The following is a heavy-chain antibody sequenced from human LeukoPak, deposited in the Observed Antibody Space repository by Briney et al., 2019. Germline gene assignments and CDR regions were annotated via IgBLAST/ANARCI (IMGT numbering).Heavy chain of an antibody. CDR2: ISSSSSYI. Sequence: GGSLRLSCAASGFTFRSYSMNWVRQAPGKGLEGVSSISSSSSYIYYADSVKGRFTISRDNSKNSLELQMTGLRAADAAVYYCARCRSYDFWSGSPPPCAFDIWGQGTMVTVSS. V-gene: IGHV3-21*01. CDR1: GFTFRSYS. CDR3: ARCRSYDFWSGSPPPCAFDI. D-gene: IGHD3-3*01. J-gene: IGHJ3*02.